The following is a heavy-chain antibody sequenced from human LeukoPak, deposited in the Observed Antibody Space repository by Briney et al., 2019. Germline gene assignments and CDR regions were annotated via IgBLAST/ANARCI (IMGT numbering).Heavy chain of an antibody. Sequence: PSETLSLTCSFSGDSISTYYWSWIRQSPGKGLEWIATIHHSGRTYYNPSLKSRVTISADTSKNEFSVKLTSVTATDTAVYYCARVTDFWSGYYIRYFDLWGQGSLVTVSS. J-gene: IGHJ5*02. D-gene: IGHD3-3*01. CDR3: ARVTDFWSGYYIRYFDL. CDR2: IHHSGRT. CDR1: GDSISTYY. V-gene: IGHV4-4*08.